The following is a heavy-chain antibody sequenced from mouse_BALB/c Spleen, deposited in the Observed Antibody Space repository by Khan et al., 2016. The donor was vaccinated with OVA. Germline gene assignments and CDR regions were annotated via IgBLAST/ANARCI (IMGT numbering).Heavy chain of an antibody. CDR3: ARGNYYGYYFDY. Sequence: VQLQQSGPGLVKPSQSLSLTCTVTGYSITSGYAWNWIRQFPGNKLEWMGYISYSGVTSYTPFLKSRISITRDTSKNQFFLLLNSVTTENTPTYYCARGNYYGYYFDYWGQGTTLTVSS. D-gene: IGHD1-1*01. V-gene: IGHV3-2*02. CDR1: GYSITSGYA. J-gene: IGHJ2*01. CDR2: ISYSGVT.